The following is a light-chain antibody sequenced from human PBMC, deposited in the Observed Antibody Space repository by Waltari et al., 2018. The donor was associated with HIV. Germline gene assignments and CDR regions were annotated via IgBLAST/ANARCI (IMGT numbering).Light chain of an antibody. CDR3: AAWDDSLSGHWV. CDR1: SSNIGSTY. CDR2: RNY. Sequence: QSVLTQPPSASGTPGQRVTISCSGSSSNIGSTYVYWYQQLPGTAPKLLIYRNYQRPSGVPDRFSGSKSGTSASLAISGLRSEDEADYYCAAWDDSLSGHWVFGGGTKLTVL. J-gene: IGLJ3*02. V-gene: IGLV1-47*01.